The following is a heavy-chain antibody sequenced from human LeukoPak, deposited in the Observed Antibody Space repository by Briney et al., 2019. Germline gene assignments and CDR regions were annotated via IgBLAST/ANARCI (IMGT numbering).Heavy chain of an antibody. CDR3: IVFGDSNH. CDR1: GFTFSSSA. V-gene: IGHV3-23*01. Sequence: PGGSLRLSCAASGFTFSSSAMSWVRQVPGKGLEWVSATHSSGGTYYADSVKGRFTISRDTSKNTLYLQINSLSVEDTAVYYCIVFGDSNHWGQGTLVTVSS. CDR2: THSSGGT. D-gene: IGHD4-17*01. J-gene: IGHJ5*02.